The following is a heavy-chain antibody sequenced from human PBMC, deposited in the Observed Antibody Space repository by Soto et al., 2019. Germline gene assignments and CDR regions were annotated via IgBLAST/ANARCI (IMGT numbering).Heavy chain of an antibody. CDR2: IYSGGST. J-gene: IGHJ6*03. Sequence: GGSLRLSCAASGFTVSSNYMSWVRQAPGKGLEWVSVIYSGGSTYYADSVKGRFTISRHNSKNTLYLQMNSLRAEDTAVYYCAREIPDYGGLYYYYYYYMDVWGKGTTVTVSS. CDR3: AREIPDYGGLYYYYYYYMDV. CDR1: GFTVSSNY. D-gene: IGHD4-17*01. V-gene: IGHV3-53*04.